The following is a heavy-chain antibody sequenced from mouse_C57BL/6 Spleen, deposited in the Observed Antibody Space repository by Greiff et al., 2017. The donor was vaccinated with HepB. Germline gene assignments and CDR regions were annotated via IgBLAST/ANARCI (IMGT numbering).Heavy chain of an antibody. D-gene: IGHD2-14*01. J-gene: IGHJ4*01. CDR2: IHPSDSDT. V-gene: IGHV1-74*01. CDR1: GYTFTSYW. CDR3: AIPILQGYAMDY. Sequence: VQLQQSGAELVKPGASVKVSCKASGYTFTSYWMHWVKQRPGQGLEWIGRIHPSDSDTNYNQKFKGKATLTVDKSSNTAYMQLSSLPSEDSSVYYCAIPILQGYAMDYWGQGTSVTVSS.